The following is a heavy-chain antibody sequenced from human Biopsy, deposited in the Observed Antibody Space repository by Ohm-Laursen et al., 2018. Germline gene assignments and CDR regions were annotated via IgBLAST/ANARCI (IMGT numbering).Heavy chain of an antibody. V-gene: IGHV4-61*01. CDR2: IYYSGST. CDR3: ARATNSTGWPYYYFYGMDV. CDR1: GYPVTNDYH. J-gene: IGHJ6*02. Sequence: SQTLSLTCAVSGYPVTNDYHWSWIRQTPGKGLEWIGYIYYSGSTNYNPSLKSRVTISVDTSKNQFSLRLNSVTAADTAVYYCARATNSTGWPYYYFYGMDVWGQGTTVTVSS. D-gene: IGHD2/OR15-2a*01.